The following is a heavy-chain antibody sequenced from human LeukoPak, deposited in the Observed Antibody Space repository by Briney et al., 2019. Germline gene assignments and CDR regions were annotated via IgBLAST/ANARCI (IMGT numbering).Heavy chain of an antibody. CDR1: GGSISSGGYS. CDR3: ARSQGRGDAFDI. CDR2: IYHSGST. J-gene: IGHJ3*02. Sequence: SQTLSLTCAVSGGSISSGGYSWSWIRQPPGKGLEWIGYIYHSGSTYYNPSLKSRVTISVDRSKNQFSLKLSSVTAADTAVYYCARSQGRGDAFDIWGQGTMVIVSS. V-gene: IGHV4-30-2*01.